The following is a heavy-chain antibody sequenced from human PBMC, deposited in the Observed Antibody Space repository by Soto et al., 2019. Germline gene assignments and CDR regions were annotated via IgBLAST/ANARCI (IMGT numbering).Heavy chain of an antibody. CDR1: GGSISSSSYY. J-gene: IGHJ4*02. D-gene: IGHD3-10*01. Sequence: SETLSLTCPVSGGSISSSSYYWGWIRQPPGKGLEWIGSIYYSGSTYYNPSLKSRVTISVDTSKNQFSLKLSSVTAADTAVYYCARHRSYYDQFDYWGQGTLVTVSS. CDR3: ARHRSYYDQFDY. CDR2: IYYSGST. V-gene: IGHV4-39*01.